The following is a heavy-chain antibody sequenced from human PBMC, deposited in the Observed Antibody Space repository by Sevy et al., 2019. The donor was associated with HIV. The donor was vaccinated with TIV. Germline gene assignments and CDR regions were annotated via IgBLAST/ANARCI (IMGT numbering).Heavy chain of an antibody. V-gene: IGHV4-34*01. D-gene: IGHD3-16*02. CDR2: INHSGST. CDR1: GGSFSGYY. J-gene: IGHJ4*02. CDR3: ARGRSYYDYVWGSYRYTGLYFDY. Sequence: SDTLSLTCAVYGGSFSGYYWSWIRQPPGKGLEWIGEINHSGSTNYNPSLKSRVTISVDTSKNQFSLKLSSVTAADTAVYYCARGRSYYDYVWGSYRYTGLYFDYWGQGTLVTVSS.